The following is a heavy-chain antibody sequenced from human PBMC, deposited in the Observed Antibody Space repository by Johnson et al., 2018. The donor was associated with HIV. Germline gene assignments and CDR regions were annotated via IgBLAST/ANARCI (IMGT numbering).Heavy chain of an antibody. J-gene: IGHJ3*02. V-gene: IGHV3-33*08. Sequence: QVQLVESGGGVVQPGRSLRLSCAASGFTFNNYGMHWVRQSPGKGLEWVAFIRFDETIKYYGDSVKGRFTISRDNSKNTLYLQMNSLRAEDTALYYCAREGEWERHAVDIWGQGTMVTVSS. CDR3: AREGEWERHAVDI. CDR2: IRFDETIK. D-gene: IGHD1-26*01. CDR1: GFTFNNYG.